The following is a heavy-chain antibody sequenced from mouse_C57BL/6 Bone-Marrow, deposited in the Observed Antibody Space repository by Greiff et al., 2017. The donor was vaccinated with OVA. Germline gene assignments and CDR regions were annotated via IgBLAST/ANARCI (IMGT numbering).Heavy chain of an antibody. CDR3: ARPIYYDYDGGPWFAY. D-gene: IGHD2-4*01. V-gene: IGHV5-6*01. J-gene: IGHJ3*01. Sequence: EVKLMESGGDLVKPGGSLKLSCAASGFTFSSYGMSWVRQTPDKRLEWVATISSGGSYTYYPDSVKGRFPISRDNAKNTLYLQMSSLKSEDTAMYYCARPIYYDYDGGPWFAYWGQGTLVTVSA. CDR2: ISSGGSYT. CDR1: GFTFSSYG.